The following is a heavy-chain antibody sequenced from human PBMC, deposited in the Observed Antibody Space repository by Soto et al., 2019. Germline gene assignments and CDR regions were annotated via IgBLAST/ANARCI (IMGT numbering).Heavy chain of an antibody. J-gene: IGHJ4*02. V-gene: IGHV3-74*01. CDR1: GFTFSSYW. CDR2: INSDGSST. Sequence: GGSLRLSCAASGFTFSSYWMHWVRQAPGKGLVWVSRINSDGSSTSYADSVKGRFTISRDNAKNTLYLQMNSLRAEDTAVYYCAREVRSYGAYDYWGQGTLVTVSS. D-gene: IGHD4-17*01. CDR3: AREVRSYGAYDY.